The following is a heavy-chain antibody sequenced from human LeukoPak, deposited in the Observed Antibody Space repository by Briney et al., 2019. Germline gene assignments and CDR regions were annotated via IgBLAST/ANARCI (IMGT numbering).Heavy chain of an antibody. D-gene: IGHD4-17*01. V-gene: IGHV4-39*01. CDR3: ASHPPVDYGDSFGAFDI. CDR1: GGSISSSSYY. J-gene: IGHJ3*02. CDR2: IYYSGST. Sequence: PSETLSLTCTVSGGSISSSSYYWGWIRQPAGKGLEWIGSIYYSGSTYYNPSLKSRVTISVDTSKNQFSLKLSSVTAADTAVYYCASHPPVDYGDSFGAFDIWGQGTMVTVSS.